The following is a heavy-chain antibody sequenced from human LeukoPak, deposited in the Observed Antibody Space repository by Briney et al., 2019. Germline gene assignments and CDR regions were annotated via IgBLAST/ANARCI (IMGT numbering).Heavy chain of an antibody. Sequence: GGSLRLSCAASGFTFSSYGMHWVRQAPGRGLEWVAVISYDGSNKYYADSVKGRFTISRDNSKNTLYLQMNSLRAEDTAVYYCAKETSLVGATGLEAYYFDYWGQGTLVTVSS. J-gene: IGHJ4*02. CDR1: GFTFSSYG. V-gene: IGHV3-30*18. CDR2: ISYDGSNK. CDR3: AKETSLVGATGLEAYYFDY. D-gene: IGHD1-26*01.